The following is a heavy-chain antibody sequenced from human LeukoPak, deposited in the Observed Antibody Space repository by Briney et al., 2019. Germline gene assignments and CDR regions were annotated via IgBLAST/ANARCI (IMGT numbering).Heavy chain of an antibody. J-gene: IGHJ4*02. CDR1: GFTFGSYS. Sequence: GGSLRLSCAASGFTFGSYSMNWVRQAPGKGLEWVSSISSSSSYIYYADSVKGRFTISRDNAKNSLYLQMNSLRAEDTAVYYCARPPYGDYSCLDYWGQGTLVTVSS. CDR2: ISSSSSYI. V-gene: IGHV3-21*01. D-gene: IGHD4-17*01. CDR3: ARPPYGDYSCLDY.